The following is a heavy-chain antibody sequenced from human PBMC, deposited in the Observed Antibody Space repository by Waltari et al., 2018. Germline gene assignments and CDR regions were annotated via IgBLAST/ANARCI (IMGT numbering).Heavy chain of an antibody. V-gene: IGHV1-69*01. D-gene: IGHD4-17*01. CDR1: GDSFSNYA. Sequence: QVQVVQSGAEVKMPGSSVRVSCKVSGDSFSNYALSWVRQAPGKGLEWGGGIIPRLNTANYGQRFKARVFIRADDSTDTAYMELSSLRSEDTAVYYCARGTKFGDYGDFDYWGQGTLVTVSA. CDR2: IIPRLNTA. J-gene: IGHJ4*02. CDR3: ARGTKFGDYGDFDY.